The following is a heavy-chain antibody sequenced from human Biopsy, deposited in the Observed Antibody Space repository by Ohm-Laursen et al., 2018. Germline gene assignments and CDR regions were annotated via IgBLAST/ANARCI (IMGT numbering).Heavy chain of an antibody. CDR1: GFTFDDYG. Sequence: SLRLSCSASGFTFDDYGMHWVRQPPGKGLEWVSGIRRNSAIIDYADSVKGRFTISRDNARNALHLQMNSLRTEDTALYYCAKDLGLNYSDRFLFYYGMDVWGRGTTVTVSS. J-gene: IGHJ6*02. CDR3: AKDLGLNYSDRFLFYYGMDV. D-gene: IGHD4-17*01. CDR2: IRRNSAII. V-gene: IGHV3-9*01.